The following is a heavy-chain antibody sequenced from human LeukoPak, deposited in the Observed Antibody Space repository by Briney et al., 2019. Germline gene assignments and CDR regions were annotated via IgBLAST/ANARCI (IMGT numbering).Heavy chain of an antibody. CDR3: ARGDYGGYSFFDY. J-gene: IGHJ4*02. CDR2: IRYDGHNK. D-gene: IGHD4-23*01. CDR1: GFTFSSYG. Sequence: GGSLRLSCAASGFTFSSYGMHWVRQAPGKGLDWVAFIRYDGHNKYYADSVKGRFTISRDNTKNSLYLHMNSLRAEDTAVYYCARGDYGGYSFFDYWGQGTLVTVSS. V-gene: IGHV3-30*02.